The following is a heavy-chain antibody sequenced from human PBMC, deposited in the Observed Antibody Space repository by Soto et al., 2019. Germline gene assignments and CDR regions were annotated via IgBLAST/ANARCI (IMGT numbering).Heavy chain of an antibody. CDR3: TTVSLPYYYDSSGYYPAGGY. CDR2: IKSKTDGGTT. Sequence: GGSLRLSCAASGFTFINAWMSWVRQAPGKGLEWVGRIKSKTDGGTTDYAAPVKGRFTISRDDSKNTLYLQMNSLKTEDTAVYYCTTVSLPYYYDSSGYYPAGGYWGQGTLVTVSS. D-gene: IGHD3-22*01. J-gene: IGHJ4*02. CDR1: GFTFINAW. V-gene: IGHV3-15*01.